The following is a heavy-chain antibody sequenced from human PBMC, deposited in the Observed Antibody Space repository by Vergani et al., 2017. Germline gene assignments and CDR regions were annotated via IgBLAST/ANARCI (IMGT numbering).Heavy chain of an antibody. J-gene: IGHJ4*02. CDR1: GGSVSSGSYY. V-gene: IGHV4-61*10. CDR2: IYYSGST. Sequence: QVQLQQWGAGLLKPSETLSLTCTVSGGSVSSGSYYWSWIRQPAGKGLEWIGYIYYSGSTNYNPSLKSRVTISVDTSKNQFSLKLSSVTAADTAVYYCAREFGGITDYWGQGTTVTVSS. D-gene: IGHD1-14*01. CDR3: AREFGGITDY.